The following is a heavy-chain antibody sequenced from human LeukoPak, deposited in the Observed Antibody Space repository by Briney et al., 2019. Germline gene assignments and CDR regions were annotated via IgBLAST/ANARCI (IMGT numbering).Heavy chain of an antibody. CDR2: ISSSTTYV. J-gene: IGHJ6*03. CDR1: GFTFSNYN. V-gene: IGHV3-21*01. CDR3: ARDPYSGNYGTYYYYYMDV. Sequence: PGGSLRLSCAASGFTFSNYNMNWVRQAPGKGLEWVSSISSSTTYVYYADSVKGRFTISRDNAKNSLYLQMDSLGPEDTAVYYCARDPYSGNYGTYYYYYMDVWGKGTTVTISS. D-gene: IGHD1-26*01.